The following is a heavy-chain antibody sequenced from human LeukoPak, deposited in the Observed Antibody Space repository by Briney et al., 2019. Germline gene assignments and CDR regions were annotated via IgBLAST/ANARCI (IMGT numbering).Heavy chain of an antibody. CDR3: ARRPVPVTLHYDY. D-gene: IGHD2-2*01. Sequence: PSETLSLTCAVSGGSISTGNWWSWVRQSPGKGLEWIGEIYHSGGTNYNPSLKSRVTISVDMSRNQFSLKLSSVTAADTAVYYCARRPVPVTLHYDYWGQGTLVTVSS. CDR1: GGSISTGNW. J-gene: IGHJ4*02. CDR2: IYHSGGT. V-gene: IGHV4-4*02.